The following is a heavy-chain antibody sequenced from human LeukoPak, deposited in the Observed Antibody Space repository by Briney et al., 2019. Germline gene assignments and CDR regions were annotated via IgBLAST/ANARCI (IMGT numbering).Heavy chain of an antibody. CDR3: AKGLGGSATTV. CDR1: GFTLEDHV. J-gene: IGHJ4*02. CDR2: ISWSGDRM. V-gene: IGHV3-9*01. Sequence: QAGGSLRLSCAASGFTLEDHVMHWVRQAPGKGLEWVSSISWSGDRMGYADAVKGRFTISRDNAKNSLFLQMNSLRVEDTALYYCAKGLGGSATTVWGQGTLVTVSS. D-gene: IGHD2-2*01.